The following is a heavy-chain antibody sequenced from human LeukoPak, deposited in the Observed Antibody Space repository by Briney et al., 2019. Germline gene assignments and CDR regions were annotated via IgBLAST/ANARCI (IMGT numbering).Heavy chain of an antibody. CDR1: GFTFSSYG. D-gene: IGHD6-19*01. CDR2: ISYDGSNK. CDR3: ARGPGLGYFDY. J-gene: IGHJ4*02. V-gene: IGHV3-30*03. Sequence: GGSLRLSCAASGFTFSSYGMHWVRQAPGKGLEWVAVISYDGSNKYYADSVKGRFTISRDNSKNTLYLQMNSLRAEDTAVYYCARGPGLGYFDYWGQGTLDTVSS.